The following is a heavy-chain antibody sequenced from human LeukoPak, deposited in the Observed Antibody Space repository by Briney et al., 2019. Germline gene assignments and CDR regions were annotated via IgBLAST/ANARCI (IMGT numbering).Heavy chain of an antibody. J-gene: IGHJ4*02. CDR3: TKDLRYYYTDDHSTMDEHDY. Sequence: GSLRLSCAASGFTFSSYAMSWVRQAPGQGLEWVAFILYDGSNKYYADSVKGRFTISRDNSKNTLSLQMNTLRAEDSALYYCTKDLRYYYTDDHSTMDEHDYWGQGTLVTVSS. CDR2: ILYDGSNK. D-gene: IGHD2/OR15-2a*01. CDR1: GFTFSSYA. V-gene: IGHV3-30*02.